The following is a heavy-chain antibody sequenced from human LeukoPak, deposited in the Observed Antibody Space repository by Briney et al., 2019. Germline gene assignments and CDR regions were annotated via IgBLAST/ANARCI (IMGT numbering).Heavy chain of an antibody. V-gene: IGHV4-34*01. D-gene: IGHD3-22*01. CDR2: INHSGST. J-gene: IGHJ4*02. CDR1: GGSFSGYY. CDR3: ARSRRVPYSSGYYYGSPLETYYFDY. Sequence: SETLSLTCAVYGGSFSGYYWSWIRQPPGKGLEWIGEINHSGSTNYNPSLKSRVTISVDASKNQFSLKLSSVTAADTAVYYCARSRRVPYSSGYYYGSPLETYYFDYWGQGTLVTVSS.